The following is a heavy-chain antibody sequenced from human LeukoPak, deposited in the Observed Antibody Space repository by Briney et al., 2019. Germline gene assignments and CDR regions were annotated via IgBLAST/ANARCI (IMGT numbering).Heavy chain of an antibody. CDR1: GYTFTSYG. D-gene: IGHD6-13*01. CDR3: ARDGRQQLVRGYYYYMDV. Sequence: ASVKVSCKASGYTFTSYGISWVRQAPGQGLEWMGWISAYNGNTNYAQKLQGRVTMTTDTSTSTAYMELRSLRSDDTAVYYCARDGRQQLVRGYYYYMDVWGKGTTVTVPS. J-gene: IGHJ6*03. V-gene: IGHV1-18*01. CDR2: ISAYNGNT.